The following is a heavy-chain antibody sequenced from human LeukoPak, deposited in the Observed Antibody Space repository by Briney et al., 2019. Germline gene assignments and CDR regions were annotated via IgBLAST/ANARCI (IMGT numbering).Heavy chain of an antibody. V-gene: IGHV3-7*01. D-gene: IGHD3-16*01. Sequence: PGGSLRLSCAASGFAFSSHWMNWDRQAPGKWLEWVANVNREGSDKNYVDSVKGRFTISRDNAKNSLYLQMNSLRVEDTAVYYCARDGVPGGRDVWGQGTTVTVS. CDR2: VNREGSDK. J-gene: IGHJ6*02. CDR1: GFAFSSHW. CDR3: ARDGVPGGRDV.